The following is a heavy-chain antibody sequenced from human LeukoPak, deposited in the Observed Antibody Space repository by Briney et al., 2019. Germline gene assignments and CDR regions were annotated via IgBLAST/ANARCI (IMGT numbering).Heavy chain of an antibody. CDR2: ISGSGGST. J-gene: IGHJ3*02. CDR3: AKGLTHYDFWSQNDAFDI. V-gene: IGHV3-23*01. CDR1: GFTFSNYG. Sequence: GGSLRLSCAASGFTFSNYGMEWVRQAPGKGLEWVSGISGSGGSTYYADSVKGRFTISRDNSKNTLYLQMNSLRAEDTAVYYCAKGLTHYDFWSQNDAFDIWGQGTMVTVSS. D-gene: IGHD3-3*01.